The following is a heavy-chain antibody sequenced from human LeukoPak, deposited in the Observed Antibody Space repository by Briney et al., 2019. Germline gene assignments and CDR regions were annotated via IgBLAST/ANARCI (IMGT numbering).Heavy chain of an antibody. D-gene: IGHD3-10*01. J-gene: IGHJ4*02. Sequence: GGSLRLSCTASGFTFGDYAMSWVRQAPGKGLEWVGFIRSKAYGGTTEYAASVKGRFTISRDDSKSIAYLQMNSLETEDTAVYYCTSLWFGELFLSYWGQGTLVTVSS. CDR1: GFTFGDYA. CDR2: IRSKAYGGTT. CDR3: TSLWFGELFLSY. V-gene: IGHV3-49*04.